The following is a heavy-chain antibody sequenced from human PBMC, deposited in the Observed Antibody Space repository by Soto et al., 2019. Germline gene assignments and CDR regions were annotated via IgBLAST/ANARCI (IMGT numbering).Heavy chain of an antibody. D-gene: IGHD4-17*01. V-gene: IGHV1-58*02. J-gene: IGHJ6*02. CDR2: IVVGSGYT. CDR3: AAGSTVTTGPDV. Sequence: QMQLVQSGPEVKKPGTSVKVSCKASGFTFTSSAMQWVRQARGQRLEWIGWIVVGSGYTNYAQKFQERVTVTRDMPTSTAYREQSSLSSQHTAVYYCAAGSTVTTGPDVWGQGTTVTVSS. CDR1: GFTFTSSA.